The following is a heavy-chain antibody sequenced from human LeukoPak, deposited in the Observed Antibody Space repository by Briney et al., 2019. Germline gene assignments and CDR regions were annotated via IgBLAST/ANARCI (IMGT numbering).Heavy chain of an antibody. J-gene: IGHJ4*02. Sequence: PGGSLRLSCAASGFTFSSYGMHWVRQAPGKGLEWVAVIWYDGSNKYYADSVKGRFTISRDNSKNTLYLQMNSLRAEDTAVYYCARENYSNYISDYWGQGTLVTVSS. CDR3: ARENYSNYISDY. V-gene: IGHV3-33*01. D-gene: IGHD4-4*01. CDR1: GFTFSSYG. CDR2: IWYDGSNK.